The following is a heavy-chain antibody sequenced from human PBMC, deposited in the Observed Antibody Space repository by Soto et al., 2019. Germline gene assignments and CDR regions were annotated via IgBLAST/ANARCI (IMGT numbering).Heavy chain of an antibody. CDR2: IIPILVTA. V-gene: IGHV1-69*11. CDR1: GGTFSSYA. J-gene: IGHJ6*02. Sequence: QVQLVQSGAEVKKPGSSVKVSCKASGGTFSSYAISWVRQAPGQGIEWMGGIIPILVTANYAQRFRGRVTTTADELSNTAYMELSGLGSEDTAVYYCASGRGSCGMDVWGQGTTVSVS. D-gene: IGHD6-13*01. CDR3: ASGRGSCGMDV.